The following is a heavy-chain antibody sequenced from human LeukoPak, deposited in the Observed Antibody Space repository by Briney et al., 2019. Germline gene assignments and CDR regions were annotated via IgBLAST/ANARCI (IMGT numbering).Heavy chain of an antibody. J-gene: IGHJ4*02. CDR2: ISGIGDRT. CDR3: AKESPYASCKEAISGLIYYFDY. Sequence: PGVSLRLSCTASGFTFSSYAMSWVRQAPGKGLEWVSAISGIGDRTYYADSVKGRSTISKDNSKNTLFLQMNTLRAEDTAVYYCAKESPYASCKEAISGLIYYFDYWGQGTLVTVCS. V-gene: IGHV3-23*01. CDR1: GFTFSSYA. D-gene: IGHD3-10*01.